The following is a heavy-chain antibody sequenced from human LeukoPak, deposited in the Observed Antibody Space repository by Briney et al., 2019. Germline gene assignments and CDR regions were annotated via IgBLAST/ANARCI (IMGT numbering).Heavy chain of an antibody. CDR3: ARAYSDYILGHFDL. Sequence: GESLKISCKGSEYSFTTYWIGWARQMPGKGLEWMGVIYPGDSDTRYNPSIQGQVTISADKSTSTAYLQWNSLKASDTAMYYCARAYSDYILGHFDLWGRGTLVTVSS. J-gene: IGHJ2*01. D-gene: IGHD4-11*01. CDR1: EYSFTTYW. CDR2: IYPGDSDT. V-gene: IGHV5-51*01.